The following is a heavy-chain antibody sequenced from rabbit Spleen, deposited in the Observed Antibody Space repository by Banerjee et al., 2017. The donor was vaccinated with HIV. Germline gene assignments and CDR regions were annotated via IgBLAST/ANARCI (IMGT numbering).Heavy chain of an antibody. V-gene: IGHV1S40*01. CDR2: IDPVFGIT. J-gene: IGHJ4*01. Sequence: QSLEESGGDLVKPGASLTLTCTASGFSFSSSYYICWVRQAPGKGLEWIGYIDPVFGITYYANWVNGRFSISKTSSTTVTLQVTSLTAADTATYFCTRDDGSGHYIDGYFNLWGPGTLVTVS. CDR1: GFSFSSSYY. D-gene: IGHD1-1*01. CDR3: TRDDGSGHYIDGYFNL.